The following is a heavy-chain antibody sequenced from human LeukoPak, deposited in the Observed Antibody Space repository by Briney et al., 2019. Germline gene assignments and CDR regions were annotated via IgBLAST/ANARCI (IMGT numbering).Heavy chain of an antibody. V-gene: IGHV4-31*03. J-gene: IGHJ4*02. Sequence: PSQTLSLTCTVSGGSINSGDYYWSWIRQLPGKGLERIGYIYYSGSTYYPPSLRSRVTISVDTSKNQFSLRLSSVTAADTAVYYCSVTTRHGANCYFDYWGQGALVTVSS. CDR3: SVTTRHGANCYFDY. D-gene: IGHD4/OR15-4a*01. CDR2: IYYSGST. CDR1: GGSINSGDYY.